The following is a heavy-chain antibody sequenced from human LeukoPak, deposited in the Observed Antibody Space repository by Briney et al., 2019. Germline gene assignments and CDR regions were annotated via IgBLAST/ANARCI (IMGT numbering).Heavy chain of an antibody. J-gene: IGHJ4*02. V-gene: IGHV4-38-2*02. CDR3: ARDTTVTSGGFDY. D-gene: IGHD4-17*01. CDR1: GYSISSGYY. CDR2: IYHSGST. Sequence: PSETLSLTCTVSGYSISSGYYWGWIRQPPGKGLEWIGSIYHSGSTYYNPSLKSRVTISVDTSKNQFSLKLSSVTAADTAVYYCARDTTVTSGGFDYWGQGTLVTVSS.